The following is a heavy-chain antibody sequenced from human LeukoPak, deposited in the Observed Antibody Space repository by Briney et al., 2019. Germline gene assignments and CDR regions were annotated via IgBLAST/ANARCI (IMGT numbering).Heavy chain of an antibody. J-gene: IGHJ4*02. CDR2: IIPIFGTA. CDR1: GGTFSSYA. Sequence: SVKVSCKASGGTFSSYAISWVRQAPGQGLEWMGGIIPIFGTANYAQKSQGRVTITADESTSTAYMELSSLRSEDTAVYYCARGYCSGGSCYREEYYFDYWGQGTLVTVSS. D-gene: IGHD2-15*01. CDR3: ARGYCSGGSCYREEYYFDY. V-gene: IGHV1-69*13.